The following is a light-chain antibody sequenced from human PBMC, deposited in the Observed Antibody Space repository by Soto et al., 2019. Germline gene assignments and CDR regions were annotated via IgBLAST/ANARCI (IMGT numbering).Light chain of an antibody. CDR1: NSNIGNNY. CDR2: EIN. Sequence: QSVLMQPPSVSAAPGQKVTISCSGSNSNIGNNYVSWYQQHPGTAPRLLIYEINRRPSGIPYRFAGSKSGTSATLGINGLQTGDEAIYYCATWDNSLRVVVFGGGTKVTVL. CDR3: ATWDNSLRVVV. V-gene: IGLV1-51*01. J-gene: IGLJ3*02.